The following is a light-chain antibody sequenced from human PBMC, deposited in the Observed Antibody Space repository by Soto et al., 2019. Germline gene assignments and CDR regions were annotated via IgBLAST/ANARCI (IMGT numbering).Light chain of an antibody. CDR3: NSYTSRYTFV. J-gene: IGLJ1*01. Sequence: QSVLTQPASVSGSPGQSITISCTGTSSDVDGYNYVSWYQQHPGKAPKLMIYEVNNRPSEVSNRFSGSKSGNTASLTISGLQPEDEADYYCNSYTSRYTFVLGTGTRSPS. CDR2: EVN. V-gene: IGLV2-14*01. CDR1: SSDVDGYNY.